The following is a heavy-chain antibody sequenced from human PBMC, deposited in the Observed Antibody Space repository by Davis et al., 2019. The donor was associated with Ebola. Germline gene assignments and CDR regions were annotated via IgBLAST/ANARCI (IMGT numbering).Heavy chain of an antibody. CDR2: IGPSGNSF. CDR1: GFTFSDYY. Sequence: PGGSLRLSCEVSGFTFSDYYMSWIRQAPGKGLEWIAYIGPSGNSFYCADPVKGRFTISRDNAKNSLYLQMNSLRAEDTAVYYCAREMRGTADSHWGQGTLVTVSS. D-gene: IGHD1/OR15-1a*01. V-gene: IGHV3-11*04. CDR3: AREMRGTADSH. J-gene: IGHJ4*02.